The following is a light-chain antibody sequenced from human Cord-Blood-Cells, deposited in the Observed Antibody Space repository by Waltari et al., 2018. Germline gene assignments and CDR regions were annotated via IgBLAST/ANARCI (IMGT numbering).Light chain of an antibody. V-gene: IGLV2-23*02. CDR2: EVS. J-gene: IGLJ1*01. Sequence: QSALTQPASVSGSPGQSITISCTGTSRDGGSYNLVSWYQQHPGKAPKLMIYEVSKRPSGVSNRFSGSKSGNTASLTISGLQAEDEADYYCCSYAGSSTFYVFGTGTKVTVL. CDR1: SRDGGSYNL. CDR3: CSYAGSSTFYV.